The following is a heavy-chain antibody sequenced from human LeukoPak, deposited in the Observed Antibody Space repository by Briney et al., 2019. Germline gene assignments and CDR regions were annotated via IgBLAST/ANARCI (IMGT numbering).Heavy chain of an antibody. Sequence: GASVKVSCKASGGTFSSYAISWVRQAPGQGLEWMGGIIPIFGTANYAQKFQGRVTITTDESTSTAYMELSSLRSEDTAVYYCARDRAVVVPAAIPRRASGSWFDPWGQGTLVTVSS. D-gene: IGHD2-2*01. CDR2: IIPIFGTA. J-gene: IGHJ5*02. V-gene: IGHV1-69*05. CDR3: ARDRAVVVPAAIPRRASGSWFDP. CDR1: GGTFSSYA.